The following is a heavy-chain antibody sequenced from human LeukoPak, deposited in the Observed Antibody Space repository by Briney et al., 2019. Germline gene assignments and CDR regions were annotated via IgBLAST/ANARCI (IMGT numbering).Heavy chain of an antibody. J-gene: IGHJ4*02. V-gene: IGHV3-9*01. D-gene: IGHD1-26*01. CDR2: ISWNSGSI. CDR1: GFTFDDYA. Sequence: PGRSLRLSCAASGFTFDDYAMHWVRHAPGKGLEWVSGISWNSGSIGYADSVKGRFTISRDNAKNSLYLQMNSLRAEDTALYYCAKGPGATREFDYWGQGTLVTVSS. CDR3: AKGPGATREFDY.